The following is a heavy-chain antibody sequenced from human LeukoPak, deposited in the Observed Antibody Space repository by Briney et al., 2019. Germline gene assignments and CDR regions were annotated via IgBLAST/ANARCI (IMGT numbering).Heavy chain of an antibody. J-gene: IGHJ5*02. CDR2: IYPGDSDT. D-gene: IGHD3-10*01. V-gene: IGHV5-51*07. CDR1: GYSVTSYW. CDR3: AKSANLGGFGELFIWFDP. Sequence: GEPLKISCKGSGYSVTSYWIGWVHQMPAKGLEWMGIIYPGDSDTRYSTSFQGQVTISADKSIATAYLQWNSLKASDTAMYYCAKSANLGGFGELFIWFDPWGQGTLVTVSS.